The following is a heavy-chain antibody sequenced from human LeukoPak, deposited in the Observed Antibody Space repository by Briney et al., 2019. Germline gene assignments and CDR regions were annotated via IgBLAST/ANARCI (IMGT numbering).Heavy chain of an antibody. CDR3: AMGGSCVYYYFGDY. CDR2: ISSSSSYI. Sequence: PGGSLRLSCAASGFTFSSYSMNWVRQAPGKGLEWVSSISSSSSYIYYADSVKGRFTISRDNAKNSLYLQMNSLRAEDTAVYYCAMGGSCVYYYFGDYWGQGTLVTVSS. CDR1: GFTFSSYS. J-gene: IGHJ4*02. D-gene: IGHD3-22*01. V-gene: IGHV3-21*01.